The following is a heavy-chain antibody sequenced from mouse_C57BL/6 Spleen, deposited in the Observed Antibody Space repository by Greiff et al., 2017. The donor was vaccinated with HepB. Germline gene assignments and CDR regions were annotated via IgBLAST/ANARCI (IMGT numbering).Heavy chain of an antibody. Sequence: VQLKESGAELVRPGASVKLSCTASGFNIKDDYMHWVKQRPEQGLEWIGWIDPENGDTEYASKFQGKATITADTSSNTAYLQLSSLTSEDTAVYYCTSYDGYYPRWFAYWGQGTLVTVSA. CDR3: TSYDGYYPRWFAY. J-gene: IGHJ3*01. V-gene: IGHV14-4*01. CDR1: GFNIKDDY. D-gene: IGHD2-3*01. CDR2: IDPENGDT.